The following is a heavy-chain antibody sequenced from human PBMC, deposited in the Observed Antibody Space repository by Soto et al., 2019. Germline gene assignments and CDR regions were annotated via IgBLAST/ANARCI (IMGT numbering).Heavy chain of an antibody. J-gene: IGHJ4*02. CDR3: ARGGRGGFDY. V-gene: IGHV3-74*01. CDR2: IKTEGSIT. Sequence: EVQLVESGGGLVQPGGSLRLSCAASGFTFSSYWMHWVRQAPGKGLVWVSRIKTEGSITSYADSVKGRITISRDNAKKTLYLQMNSLRAEDTAVYYCARGGRGGFDYWGQGTLVT. CDR1: GFTFSSYW. D-gene: IGHD3-16*01.